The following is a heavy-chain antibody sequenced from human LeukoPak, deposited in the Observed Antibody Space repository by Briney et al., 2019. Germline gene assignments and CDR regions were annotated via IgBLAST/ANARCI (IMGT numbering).Heavy chain of an antibody. CDR1: GFSFGSYA. Sequence: GGSLRLSCAASGFSFGSYALHWVRQAPGKGPEWVASISWNSGDIAHADSVKGRFTISRDNAKNSLYLQMDSLRTEDTALYYCVKSGGYATAIRYFDLWGRGTLVTVSS. J-gene: IGHJ2*01. CDR3: VKSGGYATAIRYFDL. D-gene: IGHD2-21*02. V-gene: IGHV3-9*01. CDR2: ISWNSGDI.